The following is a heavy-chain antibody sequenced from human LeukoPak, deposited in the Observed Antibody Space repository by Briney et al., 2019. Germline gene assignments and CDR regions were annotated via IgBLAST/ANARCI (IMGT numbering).Heavy chain of an antibody. Sequence: ASEKVSCKASGGTFSSYAISWVRQAPGQGLEWMGWINPNSGGTNYAQKFQGRVTMTRDTSISTAYMELSRLRSDDTAVYYCARASTIDLAYYDFWSGYHYNWFDPWGQGTLVTVSS. J-gene: IGHJ5*02. V-gene: IGHV1-2*02. D-gene: IGHD3-3*01. CDR1: GGTFSSYA. CDR2: INPNSGGT. CDR3: ARASTIDLAYYDFWSGYHYNWFDP.